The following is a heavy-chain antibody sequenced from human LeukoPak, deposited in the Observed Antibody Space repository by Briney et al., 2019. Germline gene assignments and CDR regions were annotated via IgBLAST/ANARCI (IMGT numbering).Heavy chain of an antibody. D-gene: IGHD3-3*01. J-gene: IGHJ4*02. Sequence: SETLSLTCAVSGYSISSEYYWGWIRQPPGKGLEWIGSIYHSGSTYYNPSLKSRVTMPVDTSKNQFSLKLTSVTAADTAVYYCARQNGFGEEFDYWGQGTVVTVYS. CDR1: GYSISSEYY. CDR3: ARQNGFGEEFDY. CDR2: IYHSGST. V-gene: IGHV4-38-2*01.